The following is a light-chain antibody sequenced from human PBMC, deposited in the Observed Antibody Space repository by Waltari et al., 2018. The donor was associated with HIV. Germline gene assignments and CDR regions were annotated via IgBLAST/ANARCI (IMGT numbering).Light chain of an antibody. CDR1: SGHRTNH. J-gene: IGLJ1*01. CDR3: GAGHGSGSKFVYV. Sequence: QLVLTQPPSASASLGASVTLPFTLSSGHRTNHVDSYQQRPGQGPRFVLRWGTGGIVGSKGDGVPDRFSVLGSGLNRYLTIKNIQEEDESDYHCGAGHGSGSKFVYVFGTGTKVTVL. CDR2: WGTGGIVG. V-gene: IGLV9-49*01.